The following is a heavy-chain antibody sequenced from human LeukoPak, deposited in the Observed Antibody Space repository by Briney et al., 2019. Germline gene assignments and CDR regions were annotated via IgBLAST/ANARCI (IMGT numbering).Heavy chain of an antibody. V-gene: IGHV4-30-2*01. CDR2: IYHGGIT. CDR3: ARRIAVAGHYYFDY. J-gene: IGHJ4*02. D-gene: IGHD6-19*01. Sequence: SQTLSLTCTVSGDSISSGAYYWSWIRQPPGKGLEWIGYIYHGGITDHNPSLKSRVTISVDRSKNQFSLKLSSVTAADTAVYYCARRIAVAGHYYFDYWGQGTLVTVSS. CDR1: GDSISSGAYY.